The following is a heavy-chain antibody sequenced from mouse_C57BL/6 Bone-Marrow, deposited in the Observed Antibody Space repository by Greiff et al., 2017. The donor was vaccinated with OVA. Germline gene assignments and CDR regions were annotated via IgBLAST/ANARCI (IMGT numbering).Heavy chain of an antibody. D-gene: IGHD1-1*01. Sequence: EVQLLESGPGLVKPSQTVFLTCTVTGISITTGNYRWSWIRQFPGNKLEWIGYIYYSGTITYNPSLPSRTTITRDTPKTQFFLEMNSLTAEDTATYYCARETTVASSWYFDVWGTGTTVTVSS. CDR1: GISITTGNYR. CDR3: ARETTVASSWYFDV. V-gene: IGHV3-5*01. CDR2: IYYSGTI. J-gene: IGHJ1*03.